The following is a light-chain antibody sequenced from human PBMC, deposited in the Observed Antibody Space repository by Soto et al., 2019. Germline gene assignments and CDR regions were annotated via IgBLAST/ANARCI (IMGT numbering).Light chain of an antibody. J-gene: IGKJ3*01. Sequence: EIVLTQSPGTLSLSPGERATLSCRASQSVSSSYLAWYQQKPGQAPRLLIYGASSRATGIPDRFSGSGSGTDFTLTISRLDPEDFAVCYCQQYRSSSPGFTFGPGTKVDIK. CDR1: QSVSSSY. V-gene: IGKV3-20*01. CDR3: QQYRSSSPGFT. CDR2: GAS.